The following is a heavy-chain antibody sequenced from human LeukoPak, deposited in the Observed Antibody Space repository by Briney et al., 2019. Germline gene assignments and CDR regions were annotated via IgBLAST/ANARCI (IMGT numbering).Heavy chain of an antibody. CDR3: VKDRTTSYFDY. CDR1: GFSFSSYG. Sequence: PGRSLRLSCAASGFSFSSYGMHWVRQAPGKGLEWVAVIWYDGSNKYYADSVKGRFTISRDNSKNTLYLQMNSLRAEDTAVYYCVKDRTTSYFDYWGQGTLVTVSS. V-gene: IGHV3-33*06. J-gene: IGHJ4*02. D-gene: IGHD4-17*01. CDR2: IWYDGSNK.